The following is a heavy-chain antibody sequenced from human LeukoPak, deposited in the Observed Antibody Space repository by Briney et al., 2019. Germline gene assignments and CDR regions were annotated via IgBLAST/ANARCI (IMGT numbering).Heavy chain of an antibody. V-gene: IGHV4-4*07. CDR3: ARGIAAAAKQGGFDY. J-gene: IGHJ4*02. CDR2: IYTTGSA. CDR1: GGSISSYY. Sequence: PFETLCLTCTVSGGSISSYYWSWIRQPAGKGLEWIGRIYTTGSASYNPSLKSRVTLSVDTSNNQFSLKLSSVTAADTALYYCARGIAAAAKQGGFDYWGQGTLVTVSS. D-gene: IGHD6-13*01.